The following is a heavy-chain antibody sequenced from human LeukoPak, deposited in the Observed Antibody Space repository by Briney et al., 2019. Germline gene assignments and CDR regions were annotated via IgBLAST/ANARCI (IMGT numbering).Heavy chain of an antibody. CDR3: ARLQKLPYYYIDV. CDR2: MTGINTYI. D-gene: IGHD2-21*01. V-gene: IGHV3-21*01. Sequence: GGAPRLSCAAPGFTFNTYSMSWGRQAPGKGLEGVSSMTGINTYIYYGDSVKGRFTISRDNAKKSLYLQMNSLRAEDTAVYYCARLQKLPYYYIDVWGKGTTVTVSS. J-gene: IGHJ6*03. CDR1: GFTFNTYS.